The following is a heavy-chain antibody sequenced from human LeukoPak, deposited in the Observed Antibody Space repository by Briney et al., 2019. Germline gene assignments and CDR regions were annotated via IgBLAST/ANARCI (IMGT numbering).Heavy chain of an antibody. CDR2: INSSGSYI. D-gene: IGHD1-1*01. V-gene: IGHV3-21*01. J-gene: IGHJ4*02. Sequence: GGSLRLSCAASGFTFSSYSMNWVRQAPGKGLEWVSSINSSGSYIYYADSVKGRFTISRDNAKNSLYLQMNSLRAEDTAVYYCARGGPGTTLFDYWGQGTLVTVSS. CDR3: ARGGPGTTLFDY. CDR1: GFTFSSYS.